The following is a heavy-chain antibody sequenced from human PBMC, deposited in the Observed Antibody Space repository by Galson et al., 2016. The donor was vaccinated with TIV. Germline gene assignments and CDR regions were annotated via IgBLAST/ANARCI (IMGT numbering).Heavy chain of an antibody. D-gene: IGHD5/OR15-5a*01. CDR3: ARDGDSVDWRLEY. J-gene: IGHJ4*02. V-gene: IGHV1-2*06. Sequence: SVKVSCKASGYVFPDFYVHWVRQAPGLGFEWMGRINPRTDETKYAENFQGRIAIIRDTSSPSVHLELTGLTSDDTATYYCARDGDSVDWRLEYWGQGTLVAVSS. CDR2: INPRTDET. CDR1: GYVFPDFY.